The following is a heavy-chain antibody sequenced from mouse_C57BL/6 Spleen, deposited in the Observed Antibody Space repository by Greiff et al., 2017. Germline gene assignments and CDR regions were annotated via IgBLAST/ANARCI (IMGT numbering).Heavy chain of an antibody. CDR2: IYPSDSET. Sequence: QVQLQQPGAELVRPGSSVKLSCKASGYTFTSYWMDWVKQRPGQGLEWIGNIYPSDSETHYNQKFKDKATLTVDKSTSTAYMQLSSLTAEDSAVYYCAKHYYGSSYWYFDYWGQGATLTVAS. CDR3: AKHYYGSSYWYFDY. D-gene: IGHD1-1*01. CDR1: GYTFTSYW. V-gene: IGHV1-61*01. J-gene: IGHJ2*01.